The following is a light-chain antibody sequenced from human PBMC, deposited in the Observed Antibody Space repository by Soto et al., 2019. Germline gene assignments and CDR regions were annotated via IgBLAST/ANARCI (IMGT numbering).Light chain of an antibody. J-gene: IGLJ1*01. CDR3: SSYRSSSSRV. CDR1: SSDIGAYNY. V-gene: IGLV2-14*01. Sequence: QSVLTQPASVSGSPGQSIAISCTGTSSDIGAYNYVSWYQQHPGKAPKLMIYEDSNRPSGVSNRFSGSKSGNTASMTISGLQAEDEADYYCSSYRSSSSRVFGTGTKVTVL. CDR2: EDS.